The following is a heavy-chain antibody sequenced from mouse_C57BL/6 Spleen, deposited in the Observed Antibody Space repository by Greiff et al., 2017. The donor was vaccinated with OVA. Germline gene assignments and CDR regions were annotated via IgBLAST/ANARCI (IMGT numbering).Heavy chain of an antibody. CDR3: AKGYYYGSSYYFDY. CDR1: GFTFSDYY. J-gene: IGHJ2*01. Sequence: EVMLVESEGGLVQPGSSMKLSCTASGFTFSDYYMAWVRQVPEKGLEWVANINYDGSSTYYLDSLKSRFIISRDNAKNILYLQMSSLKSEDTATYYCAKGYYYGSSYYFDYWGQGTTLTVSS. CDR2: INYDGSST. D-gene: IGHD1-1*01. V-gene: IGHV5-16*01.